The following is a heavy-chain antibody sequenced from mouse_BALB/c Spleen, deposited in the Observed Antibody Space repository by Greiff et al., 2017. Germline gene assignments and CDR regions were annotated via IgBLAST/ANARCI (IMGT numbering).Heavy chain of an antibody. CDR2: IWSGGST. Sequence: VQLQQSGPGLVAPSQSLSITCTVSGFSLTSYGVHWVRQSPGKGLEWLGVIWSGGSTDYNAAFISRLSISKDNSKSQVFFKMNSLQANDTAIYYCARNCGLRRENAMDYWGQGTSVTVSS. V-gene: IGHV2-2*02. CDR3: ARNCGLRRENAMDY. D-gene: IGHD2-4*01. J-gene: IGHJ4*01. CDR1: GFSLTSYG.